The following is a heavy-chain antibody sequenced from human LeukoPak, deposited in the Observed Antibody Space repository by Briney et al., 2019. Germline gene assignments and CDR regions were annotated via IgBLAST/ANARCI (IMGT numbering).Heavy chain of an antibody. V-gene: IGHV4-39*07. D-gene: IGHD5-18*01. CDR2: IYYSGST. CDR3: ARGGIQLWFSY. J-gene: IGHJ4*02. CDR1: VGSISSSSYY. Sequence: PSETLSLTCTVSVGSISSSSYYWGWIRQPPGKGLEWIGSIYYSGSTNYNPSLKSRVTISVDTSKNQFSLKLSSVTAADTAVYYCARGGIQLWFSYWGQGTLVTVSS.